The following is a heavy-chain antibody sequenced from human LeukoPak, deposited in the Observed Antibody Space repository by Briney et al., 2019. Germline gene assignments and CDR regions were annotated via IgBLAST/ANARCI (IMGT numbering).Heavy chain of an antibody. CDR2: ISYDGSNK. CDR1: GFTFSSYA. D-gene: IGHD1-26*01. CDR3: ARDSGSHLSFDY. Sequence: SGRSLRLSCAASGFTFSSYAMHWVRQAPGKGLEWVAVISYDGSNKYYADSVKGRFTISRDDSKNTLYLQTNSLRAEDTAVYYCARDSGSHLSFDYWGQGTLVTVSS. V-gene: IGHV3-30-3*01. J-gene: IGHJ4*02.